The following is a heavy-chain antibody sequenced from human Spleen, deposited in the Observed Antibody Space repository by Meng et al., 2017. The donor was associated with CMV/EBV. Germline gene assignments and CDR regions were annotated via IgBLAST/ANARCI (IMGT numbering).Heavy chain of an antibody. CDR2: INPDSGNT. D-gene: IGHD3-10*01. V-gene: IGHV1-8*03. J-gene: IGHJ1*01. Sequence: SGYTFTTYDMNWVRRATGQGLEWMGWINPDSGNTGYAQKFQGRVAITRDTSISTAYMELSSLGSDDTAVYYCARSYRETGPRGDFQLWGQGTLVTVSS. CDR3: ARSYRETGPRGDFQL. CDR1: GYTFTTYD.